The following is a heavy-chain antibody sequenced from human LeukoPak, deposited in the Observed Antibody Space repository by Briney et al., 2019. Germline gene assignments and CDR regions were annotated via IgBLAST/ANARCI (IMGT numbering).Heavy chain of an antibody. CDR1: GYTFTSYA. V-gene: IGHV7-4-1*02. CDR2: INTNTGNP. Sequence: ASVKVSCKASGYTFTSYAMNWVRQAPGQGLEWMGWINTNTGNPTYAQGFTGRFVFSLDTSVSTAYLQISSLKAEDTAVYYCARDWSGSGSYYKEAWFDPWGQGTLVTVSS. D-gene: IGHD3-10*01. J-gene: IGHJ5*02. CDR3: ARDWSGSGSYYKEAWFDP.